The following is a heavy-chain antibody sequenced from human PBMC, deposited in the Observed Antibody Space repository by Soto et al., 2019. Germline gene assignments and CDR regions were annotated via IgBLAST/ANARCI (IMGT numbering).Heavy chain of an antibody. J-gene: IGHJ4*02. CDR1: GESFSGHI. CDR2: VNHSGSA. D-gene: IGHD6-19*01. Sequence: SETLSLTCAVYGESFSGHIWTWIRQTPGKGLQWIGQVNHSGSASYNPSLKSRVTISVHTSNSQFSLELSSVTAADTAVYYCARGLITGSHYTGGWYYFDSWGQGTQVT. CDR3: ARGLITGSHYTGGWYYFDS. V-gene: IGHV4-34*01.